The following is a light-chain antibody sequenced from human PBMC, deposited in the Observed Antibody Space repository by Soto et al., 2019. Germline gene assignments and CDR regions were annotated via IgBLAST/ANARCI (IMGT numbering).Light chain of an antibody. CDR3: QHYGSSGT. CDR2: GAS. CDR1: QSVSSSY. Sequence: EIVLTQSPGTLSLSPGERATLSCRASQSVSSSYLAWSPQKPGQAPRLLIYGASSRAAGIPDRFSGSGSGTDFTLTISRLEPEDFAVDYCQHYGSSGTFGQGTKVDNK. J-gene: IGKJ1*01. V-gene: IGKV3-20*01.